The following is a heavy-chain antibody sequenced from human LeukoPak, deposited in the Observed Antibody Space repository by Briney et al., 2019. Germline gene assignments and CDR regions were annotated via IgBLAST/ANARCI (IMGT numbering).Heavy chain of an antibody. Sequence: GGSLRLSCAASGFTFDNYAMNWVGQAPGKGLEWVSYISGGGAKRHYSDSVKGRFTISRDNPKNTLYLHINNLRAEDTAMYYCAKCSAGYYNDAFDIWGRGTMVTVSS. D-gene: IGHD3-10*02. V-gene: IGHV3-23*01. J-gene: IGHJ3*02. CDR3: AKCSAGYYNDAFDI. CDR1: GFTFDNYA. CDR2: ISGGGAKR.